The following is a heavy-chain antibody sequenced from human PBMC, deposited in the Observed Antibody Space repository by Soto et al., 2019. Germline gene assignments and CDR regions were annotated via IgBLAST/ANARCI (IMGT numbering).Heavy chain of an antibody. D-gene: IGHD6-25*01. CDR1: GCTHHDYY. J-gene: IGHJ4*02. Sequence: AAVKVTLQASGCTHHDYYVHWVGQAAGQGLEWIALIYPGGNTAYYAQTFQGRVTMTRDKSTSTVFMELTSLRSEDTAFYYCARHGTATPPYCFDHWGQGTLVTVSS. V-gene: IGHV1-46*02. CDR2: IYPGGNTA. CDR3: ARHGTATPPYCFDH.